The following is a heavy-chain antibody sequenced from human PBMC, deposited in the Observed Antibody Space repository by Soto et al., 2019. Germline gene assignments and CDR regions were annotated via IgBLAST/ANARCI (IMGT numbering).Heavy chain of an antibody. D-gene: IGHD6-13*01. Sequence: GESLKISCKGSGYRFIGYWIAWVRQMPGKGLEWMGIIYPGDSDTRYSPSFQGQVTISADKSLNTAYLQWSSLKASDTAMYYCARLPLAAAYSDANSWGQGTLVTVSS. J-gene: IGHJ4*02. CDR1: GYRFIGYW. V-gene: IGHV5-51*01. CDR2: IYPGDSDT. CDR3: ARLPLAAAYSDANS.